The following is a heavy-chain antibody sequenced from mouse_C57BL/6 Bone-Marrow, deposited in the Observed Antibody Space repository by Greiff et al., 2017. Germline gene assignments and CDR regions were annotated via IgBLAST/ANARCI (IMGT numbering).Heavy chain of an antibody. Sequence: QVHVKQSGAELVRPGASVTLSCKASGYTFTDYEMHWVKQTPVHGLEWIGAIDPETGGTAYNQKFKGKAILTADKSSSTAYMELRSLTSEDSAVYYCTRWWGTVVATPAWFAYWCQGTLVTVSA. J-gene: IGHJ3*01. CDR1: GYTFTDYE. V-gene: IGHV1-15*01. CDR3: TRWWGTVVATPAWFAY. CDR2: IDPETGGT. D-gene: IGHD1-1*01.